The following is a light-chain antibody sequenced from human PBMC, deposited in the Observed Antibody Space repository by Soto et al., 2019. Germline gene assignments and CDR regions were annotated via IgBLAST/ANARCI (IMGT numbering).Light chain of an antibody. CDR2: QAS. CDR1: QSIRSW. J-gene: IGKJ1*01. V-gene: IGKV1-5*03. Sequence: DIQMTQSPSTLSASVGDRVTITCRASQSIRSWLAWYQQKPGKAPNLLIYQASNLKSGVPSRFSGSGSGTEYTLTISSLQPDDFANYYCQQYNSYPWTFGLGTKVEIK. CDR3: QQYNSYPWT.